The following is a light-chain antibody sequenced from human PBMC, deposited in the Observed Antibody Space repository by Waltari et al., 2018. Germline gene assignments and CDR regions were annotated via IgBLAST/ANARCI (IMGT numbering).Light chain of an antibody. CDR3: QQYHSSPPT. CDR2: WAS. V-gene: IGKV4-1*01. J-gene: IGKJ2*01. Sequence: DIVMTQSPDSRAVSLGERATINCKSSQDVRQNFLACDQQKPRQPPKLIIYWASNRESGVADRFSGSGSGTDFTLTISSLQAGDVAVYYCQQYHSSPPTFGQGTKVEIK. CDR1: QDVRQNF.